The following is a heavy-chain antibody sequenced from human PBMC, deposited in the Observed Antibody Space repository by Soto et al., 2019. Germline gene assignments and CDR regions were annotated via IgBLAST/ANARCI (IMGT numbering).Heavy chain of an antibody. CDR3: ARDRDGGWFHMDV. D-gene: IGHD6-19*01. CDR2: IWSDGKKE. V-gene: IGHV3-33*01. J-gene: IGHJ6*02. CDR1: GFPFWHYG. Sequence: QVQLVESGGGVVQPGRSLRLSCVGSGFPFWHYGMHWVRQAPGKGLGGVAVIWSDGKKESYADFVKGRFAISRDNFKDTLYLQMNSLRAEDTAVYYCARDRDGGWFHMDVWGQGTTVTVSS.